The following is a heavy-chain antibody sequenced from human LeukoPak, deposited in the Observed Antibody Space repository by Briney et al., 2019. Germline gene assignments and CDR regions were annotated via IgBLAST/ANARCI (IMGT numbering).Heavy chain of an antibody. CDR2: MNPNSGNT. CDR3: ARRLYGGNSMASWFDP. V-gene: IGHV1-8*01. CDR1: GYTFTSYD. Sequence: ASVKVSCKASGYTFTSYDINWVRQATGQGLEWMGWMNPNSGNTGYAQKFQGRVTMTRNTSISTAYMELSSLRSEDTAVYYCARRLYGGNSMASWFDPWGQGTLVTVSS. D-gene: IGHD4-23*01. J-gene: IGHJ5*02.